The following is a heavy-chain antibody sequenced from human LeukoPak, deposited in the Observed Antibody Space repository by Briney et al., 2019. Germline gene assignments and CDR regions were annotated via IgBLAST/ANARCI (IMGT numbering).Heavy chain of an antibody. CDR2: IYHSGST. J-gene: IGHJ4*02. V-gene: IGHV4-38-2*01. D-gene: IGHD4-17*01. Sequence: PSETLSLTCAVSGYSISSGYYWGWIRQPPGKGLEWIGSIYHSGSTYYNPSLKSRVTISVDTSKNQFSLKLSSVTAADTAVYYCARHEFPYGDYRNLFDYWGQGTLVTVSS. CDR3: ARHEFPYGDYRNLFDY. CDR1: GYSISSGYY.